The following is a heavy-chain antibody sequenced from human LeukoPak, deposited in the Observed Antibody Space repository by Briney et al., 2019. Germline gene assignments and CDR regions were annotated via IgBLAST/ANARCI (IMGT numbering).Heavy chain of an antibody. Sequence: SVKVSCKASGYTFNSHDINWVRQATGQGLEWLGGISPLFGSANYAQNFQGRVTITADESTSTAYMELSSLRSDDTAIYYCARGYACDYWGQGTLVTVSS. CDR2: ISPLFGSA. CDR1: GYTFNSHD. V-gene: IGHV1-69*13. J-gene: IGHJ4*02. D-gene: IGHD3-16*01. CDR3: ARGYACDY.